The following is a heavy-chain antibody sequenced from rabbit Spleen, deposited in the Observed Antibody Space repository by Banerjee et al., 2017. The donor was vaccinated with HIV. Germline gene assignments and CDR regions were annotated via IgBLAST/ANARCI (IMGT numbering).Heavy chain of an antibody. D-gene: IGHD1-1*01. CDR3: ARDLTGVIGWNFGW. V-gene: IGHV1S45*01. CDR2: IYAARGTT. J-gene: IGHJ4*01. Sequence: QEQLVESGGGLVKPGASLTLSCKASGIDFTNYYITWVRQAPGKGLEWIGIIYAARGTTDYASWVNGRFTISRASSTAVTLQLNSLTAADTATYFCARDLTGVIGWNFGWWGPGTLVTVS. CDR1: GIDFTNYY.